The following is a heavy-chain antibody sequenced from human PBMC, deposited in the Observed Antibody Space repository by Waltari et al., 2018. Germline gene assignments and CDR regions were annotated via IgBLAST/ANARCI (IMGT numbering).Heavy chain of an antibody. CDR2: MNPNSGNT. CDR1: GYTFTNYD. V-gene: IGHV1-8*01. J-gene: IGHJ5*02. Sequence: QVQLVQSGAEVKKPGASVKVSCKTSGYTFTNYDINWGRQATGQGIEWMGWMNPNSGNTGFAQKFQDRLIMTTNTALSTAYMELTGLTSDDTAVYYCARGAAPGKGAHWFDPWGQGTLVIVSS. CDR3: ARGAAPGKGAHWFDP. D-gene: IGHD6-13*01.